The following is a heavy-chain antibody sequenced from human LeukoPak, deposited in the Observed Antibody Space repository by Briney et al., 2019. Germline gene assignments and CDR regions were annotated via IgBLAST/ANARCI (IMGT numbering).Heavy chain of an antibody. J-gene: IGHJ4*02. CDR3: ARQGAGGLY. CDR1: GGSISSSSYY. D-gene: IGHD3-10*01. CDR2: IYYSGST. Sequence: SETLSLTCTVSGGSISSSSYYWGWIRQPPGKGLEWIGSIYYSGSTYYNPSLKSRVTISVDTSKNQFSLKLSSVTAADTAVYYCARQGAGGLYWGQGTLVTVSS. V-gene: IGHV4-39*01.